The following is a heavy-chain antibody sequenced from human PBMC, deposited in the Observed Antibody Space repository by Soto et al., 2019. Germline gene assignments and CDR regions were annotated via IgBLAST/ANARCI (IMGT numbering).Heavy chain of an antibody. D-gene: IGHD6-6*01. V-gene: IGHV3-23*01. CDR2: ISGRSGVP. J-gene: IGHJ4*02. CDR1: GLTLRSYA. CDR3: ARDRHSSSSGYFEY. Sequence: EGQLLQSGGDLVQPGGSLRLSCAGSGLTLRSYAMTWIRQTPEKGLEWVSTISGRSGVPSYADSVNGRFTVSRDNAKNTVSLQMNSLRAEDTAVYYCARDRHSSSSGYFEYWGQGTLVTVSS.